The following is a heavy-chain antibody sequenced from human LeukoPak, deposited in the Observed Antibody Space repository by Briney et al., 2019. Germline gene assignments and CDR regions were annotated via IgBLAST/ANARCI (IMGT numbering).Heavy chain of an antibody. D-gene: IGHD5-18*01. J-gene: IGHJ6*02. V-gene: IGHV3-43*02. CDR1: GGSISPYY. CDR2: ISGDGGST. Sequence: ETLSLTCTVSGGSISPYYWSWIRQPPGKGLEWVSLISGDGGSTYYADSVKGRFTISRDNSKNSLYLQMNSLRTEDTDLYYCAKDSYSYGHDRYGMDVWGQGTTVTVSS. CDR3: AKDSYSYGHDRYGMDV.